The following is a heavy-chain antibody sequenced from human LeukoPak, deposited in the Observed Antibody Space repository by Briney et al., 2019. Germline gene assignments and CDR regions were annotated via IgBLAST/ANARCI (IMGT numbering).Heavy chain of an antibody. CDR3: ARHNAEGDNGIWYWYFDL. V-gene: IGHV4-34*01. Sequence: PSETLSLTCAVYGGSFSGYYWSWIRQPPGKGLEWIGEINHSGSTNYNPSLKSRVTISVDTSKNQFSLKLSSVTAADTAVYYCARHNAEGDNGIWYWYFDLWGRGTLVTVSS. CDR1: GGSFSGYY. D-gene: IGHD3-9*01. CDR2: INHSGST. J-gene: IGHJ2*01.